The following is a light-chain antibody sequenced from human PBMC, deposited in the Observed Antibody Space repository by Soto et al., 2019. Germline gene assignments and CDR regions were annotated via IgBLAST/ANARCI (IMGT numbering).Light chain of an antibody. J-gene: IGKJ1*01. CDR3: QQYGSSPWT. V-gene: IGKV3-20*01. CDR1: QSVSSNY. Sequence: EIVLTQSPGTLSLSPGERATLSCRASQSVSSNYLAWYQQKPGQAPRPLIYGASSRATGIPHRFSGSGAGTDFTLTISRLVSEDFAVYYCQQYGSSPWTFGQGTKVEIK. CDR2: GAS.